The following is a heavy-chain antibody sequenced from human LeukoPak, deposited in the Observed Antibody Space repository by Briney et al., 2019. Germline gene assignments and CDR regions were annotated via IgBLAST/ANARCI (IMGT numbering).Heavy chain of an antibody. Sequence: PGGPLRLSCAASGFTFNRFWMTWVRQAPGKGLEWVASIKEDESEKYYVDSVKGRFTISRDNAKKSLYLQMDDLRAEDTALYYCARYNFYSDYYTRNSDHWGQGTLVTVSS. J-gene: IGHJ4*02. CDR3: ARYNFYSDYYTRNSDH. V-gene: IGHV3-7*03. CDR2: IKEDESEK. CDR1: GFTFNRFW. D-gene: IGHD3-3*01.